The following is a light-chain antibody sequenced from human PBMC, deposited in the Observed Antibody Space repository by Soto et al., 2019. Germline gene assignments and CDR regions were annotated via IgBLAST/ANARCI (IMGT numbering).Light chain of an antibody. CDR3: QKYNSAPLT. CDR1: QSISSW. CDR2: DAS. V-gene: IGKV1-5*01. Sequence: DIQMNQSPSALSASLGDRATITCRASQSISSWLAWYQQKPGKAPKLLIYDASNLESGVPSRFSGSGSGTEFTLTISSLQPEDVATYYCQKYNSAPLTFGQGTRLEIK. J-gene: IGKJ5*01.